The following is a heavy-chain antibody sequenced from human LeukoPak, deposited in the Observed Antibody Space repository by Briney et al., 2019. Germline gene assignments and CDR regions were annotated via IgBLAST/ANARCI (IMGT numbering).Heavy chain of an antibody. J-gene: IGHJ5*02. CDR1: GYTFTGYY. CDR2: INPNSGGT. V-gene: IGHV1-2*02. Sequence: ASVKVSCKASGYTFTGYYMHWVRQAPGQGLEWMGWINPNSGGTNYAQKFQGRVTMTRDTSISTAYMELSRLRSDDTAVYYCARDIVVVVAAYYYDSSGYYLWGQGTLVTVSS. CDR3: ARDIVVVVAAYYYDSSGYYL. D-gene: IGHD3-22*01.